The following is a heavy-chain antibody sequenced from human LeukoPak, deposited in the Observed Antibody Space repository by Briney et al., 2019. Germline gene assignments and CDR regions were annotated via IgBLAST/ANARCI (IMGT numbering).Heavy chain of an antibody. CDR3: ARAVLAVAGTRTPDFQH. CDR2: ISGSGGST. V-gene: IGHV3-23*01. D-gene: IGHD6-19*01. Sequence: GGSLRLSCAGSGFTFSSYAMNWVRQAPGKGLEWVSGISGSGGSTYYADSVKGRFSISRDDSKNTLYLQMNSLRAEGTAVYYCARAVLAVAGTRTPDFQHWGQGTLVTVSS. CDR1: GFTFSSYA. J-gene: IGHJ1*01.